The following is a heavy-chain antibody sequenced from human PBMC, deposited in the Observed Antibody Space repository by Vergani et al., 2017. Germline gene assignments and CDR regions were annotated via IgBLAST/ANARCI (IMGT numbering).Heavy chain of an antibody. Sequence: QVQLQQWGAGLLKPSETLSLTCAVYGGSFSGYYWSWIRQPPGKGLEWIGEINHSGSTNYNPSLQSRVTISVDTSKNQFSLKLSSVTAADTAVSYCARGRDSGSYYGWFDPWGQGTLVTVSS. CDR3: ARGRDSGSYYGWFDP. CDR1: GGSFSGYY. J-gene: IGHJ5*02. D-gene: IGHD1-26*01. CDR2: INHSGST. V-gene: IGHV4-34*01.